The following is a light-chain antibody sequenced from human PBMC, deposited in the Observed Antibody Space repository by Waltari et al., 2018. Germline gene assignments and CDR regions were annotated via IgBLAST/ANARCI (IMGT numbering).Light chain of an antibody. CDR2: DAS. CDR3: EQYHKDLR. V-gene: IGKV1-33*01. J-gene: IGKJ4*02. CDR1: QDIRKA. Sequence: DIQMTQSPSSLSASVGDRVTITCQASQDIRKALNWCQQKPGKAPKVLICDASNLQTGVPSRFSGSGSGTDFTFTISSLQPEDVATYYCEQYHKDLRFGGGTNVEIK.